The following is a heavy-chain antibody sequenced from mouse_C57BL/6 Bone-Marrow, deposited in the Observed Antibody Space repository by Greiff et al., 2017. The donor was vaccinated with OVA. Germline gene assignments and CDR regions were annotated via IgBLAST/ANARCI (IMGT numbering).Heavy chain of an antibody. D-gene: IGHD1-1*01. CDR3: AKVVH. Sequence: QLQLKQPGAELVKPGASVKLSCKASGYTFTSYWMQWVKQRPGQGLEWIGEIDPSDSYTNYNQKFKGKATLTVDTSSSTAYMQLSSLTSEDSAVYYCAKVVHWGQGTTLTVSS. CDR2: IDPSDSYT. CDR1: GYTFTSYW. V-gene: IGHV1-50*01. J-gene: IGHJ2*01.